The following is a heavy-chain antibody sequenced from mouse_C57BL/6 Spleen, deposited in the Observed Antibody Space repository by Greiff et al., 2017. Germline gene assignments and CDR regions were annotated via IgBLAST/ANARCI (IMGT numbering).Heavy chain of an antibody. CDR2: IWRGGST. Sequence: VKLQESGPGLVQPSQSLSITCTVSGFSLTSYGVHWVRQSPGKGLEWLGVIWRGGSTDYNAAFMSRLSITQDNSKSQVFFKMNSLQADDTAIYYCAKGDYRYAMDYWGQGTSVTVSS. CDR1: GFSLTSYG. CDR3: AKGDYRYAMDY. V-gene: IGHV2-5*01. J-gene: IGHJ4*01. D-gene: IGHD2-4*01.